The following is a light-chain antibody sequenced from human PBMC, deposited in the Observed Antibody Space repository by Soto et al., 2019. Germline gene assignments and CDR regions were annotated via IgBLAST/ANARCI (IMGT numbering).Light chain of an antibody. CDR2: GAS. V-gene: IGKV3-20*01. J-gene: IGKJ4*01. Sequence: EIVLTQSPATLSASPGEIPTLSRRASQSVSSSYLAWYQQKPGQAPRLLIYGASSRATGIPDRFSGSGSGTDFTLTISRLEPEDFAVYFCQQYGSSTLTFGGGTKV. CDR1: QSVSSSY. CDR3: QQYGSSTLT.